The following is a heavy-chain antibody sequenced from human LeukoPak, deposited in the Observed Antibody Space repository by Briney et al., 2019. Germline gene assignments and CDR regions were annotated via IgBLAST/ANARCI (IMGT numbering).Heavy chain of an antibody. CDR3: ARDGRFPPEVLPRYFDY. V-gene: IGHV4-39*07. J-gene: IGHJ4*02. D-gene: IGHD1-26*01. Sequence: SETLSLTCTVSGGSVSSGSYYWGWIRQPPGKGLEWLGNIYYSGSTYYNPSLKSRVTISVETSKNQFSLKLNSVTAADTAVYYCARDGRFPPEVLPRYFDYWGQGTLVTVSS. CDR1: GGSVSSGSYY. CDR2: IYYSGST.